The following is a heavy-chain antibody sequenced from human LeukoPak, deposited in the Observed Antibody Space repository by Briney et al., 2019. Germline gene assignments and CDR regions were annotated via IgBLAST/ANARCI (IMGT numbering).Heavy chain of an antibody. CDR2: IKQDGSEK. CDR1: GFTFSSYW. CDR3: AGETGDLYYYYYMDV. J-gene: IGHJ6*03. D-gene: IGHD7-27*01. V-gene: IGHV3-7*01. Sequence: GGSLRLSCAASGFTFSSYWMSWVRQAPGKGLEWVANIKQDGSEKYYVDSVKGRFTISRDNAKNSLYLQMNSLRAEDTAVYYCAGETGDLYYYYYMDVWGKGTTVTISS.